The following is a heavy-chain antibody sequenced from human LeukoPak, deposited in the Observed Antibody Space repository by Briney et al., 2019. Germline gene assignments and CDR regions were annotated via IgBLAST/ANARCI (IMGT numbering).Heavy chain of an antibody. CDR3: AKDMGYCSSATCYGLDY. Sequence: GGSLRLSCVASGFTFSTYGMSWVRQAPGKGLEWVSAISGSGGSTYYADSVKGRFTISRDNSKNTLFLQMNSLRAEDTAIYYCAKDMGYCSSATCYGLDYWGQGTLVTVSS. J-gene: IGHJ4*02. CDR1: GFTFSTYG. V-gene: IGHV3-23*01. D-gene: IGHD2-2*01. CDR2: ISGSGGST.